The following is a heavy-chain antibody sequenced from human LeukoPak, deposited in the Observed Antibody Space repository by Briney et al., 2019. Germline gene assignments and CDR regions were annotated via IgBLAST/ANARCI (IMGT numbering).Heavy chain of an antibody. CDR3: ARETSLVGYSGGLGFNY. CDR1: GGSFNDYY. J-gene: IGHJ4*02. D-gene: IGHD1-26*01. CDR2: MSHSGTT. Sequence: PSETLSLTCAVYGGSFNDYYWSWIRQPPGKGLEYIGEMSHSGTTKYNPSLKSRVTISVDTSKNQFSLKLTSVTAADTAVYYCARETSLVGYSGGLGFNYWGQGTLVTVSS. V-gene: IGHV4-34*01.